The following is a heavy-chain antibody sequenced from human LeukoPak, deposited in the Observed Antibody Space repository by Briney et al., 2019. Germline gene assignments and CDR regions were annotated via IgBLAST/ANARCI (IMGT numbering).Heavy chain of an antibody. J-gene: IGHJ4*02. Sequence: PSETLSLTCTVSGASIKTYYWTWIRQPAGKGLEWIVRIYAGGSTNYNPSLKSRVTMSVDTSKTQYSLRLTSVTAADTAVYYCARNSGDFWGQGTLVTVSS. CDR3: ARNSGDF. D-gene: IGHD4-23*01. CDR2: IYAGGST. V-gene: IGHV4-4*07. CDR1: GASIKTYY.